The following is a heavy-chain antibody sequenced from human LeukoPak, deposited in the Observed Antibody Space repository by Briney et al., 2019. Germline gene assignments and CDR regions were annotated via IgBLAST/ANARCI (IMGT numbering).Heavy chain of an antibody. CDR3: ARLVPVAGKYYDSSGYDPVGRNWFDP. V-gene: IGHV1-2*02. J-gene: IGHJ5*02. CDR2: INPNSGGT. Sequence: GASVKVSCKASGYTFTGYYMHWVRQAPGQGLEWMGWINPNSGGTNYAQKFQGRVTMTRDTSISTAYMELSRLRSDDTAVYYCARLVPVAGKYYDSSGYDPVGRNWFDPWGQGTLVTVSS. CDR1: GYTFTGYY. D-gene: IGHD3-22*01.